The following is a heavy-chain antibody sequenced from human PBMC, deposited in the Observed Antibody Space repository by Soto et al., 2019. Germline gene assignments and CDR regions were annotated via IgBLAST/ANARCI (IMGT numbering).Heavy chain of an antibody. CDR3: ARGPGGAAAGTPGDYYYYYGMDV. V-gene: IGHV1-69*06. D-gene: IGHD6-13*01. Sequence: SVKVSCKASGGTFSSYAISWVRQAPGQGLEWMGGIIPIFGTANYAQKFQGRVTITADKSTSTAYMELSSLRSEDTAVYYCARGPGGAAAGTPGDYYYYYGMDVWGQGTTVTVSS. CDR2: IIPIFGTA. J-gene: IGHJ6*02. CDR1: GGTFSSYA.